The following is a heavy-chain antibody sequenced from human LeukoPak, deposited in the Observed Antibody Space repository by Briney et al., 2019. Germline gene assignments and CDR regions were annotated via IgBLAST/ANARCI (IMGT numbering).Heavy chain of an antibody. CDR3: ARAGGYSYGYTFDY. J-gene: IGHJ4*02. CDR1: GYTFTGYY. V-gene: IGHV1-2*02. D-gene: IGHD5-18*01. CDR2: INPNSGGT. Sequence: ASVKVSCKASGYTFTGYYMHWVRQAPGQGLEWMGWINPNSGGTNYAQKFQGRVTMTRDTSISTAYMELSRLRSDDTAVYYCARAGGYSYGYTFDYWGQGTLVTVSS.